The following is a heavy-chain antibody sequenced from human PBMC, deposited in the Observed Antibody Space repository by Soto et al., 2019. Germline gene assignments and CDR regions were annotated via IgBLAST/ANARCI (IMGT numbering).Heavy chain of an antibody. J-gene: IGHJ5*01. D-gene: IGHD2-15*01. CDR2: MYHSGTT. Sequence: SETLSLTGAVSGGXISSGGYSWSWSRQPPGKGREWSGDMYHSGTTKYNPSLKSRVTISVDSSKNQFSLNLTSVTAADTAVYYCARLGGFFQALDSWGRGTLVTVSS. V-gene: IGHV4-30-2*01. CDR3: ARLGGFFQALDS. CDR1: GGXISSGGYS.